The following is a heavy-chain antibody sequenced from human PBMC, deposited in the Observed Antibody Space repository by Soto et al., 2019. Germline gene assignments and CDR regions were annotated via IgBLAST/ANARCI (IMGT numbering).Heavy chain of an antibody. CDR2: IYPGDSDT. J-gene: IGHJ5*02. CDR1: GYSFSTNW. CDR3: ARDRYFITIAAAGTHWFDP. V-gene: IGHV5-51*01. D-gene: IGHD6-13*01. Sequence: GESLKISCKGSGYSFSTNWIGWVRQMPGKGLEWMGIIYPGDSDTRYSPSFQGQVTISADKSISTAYPQWSSLKASDTAVYYCARDRYFITIAAAGTHWFDPWGQGTPVTVSS.